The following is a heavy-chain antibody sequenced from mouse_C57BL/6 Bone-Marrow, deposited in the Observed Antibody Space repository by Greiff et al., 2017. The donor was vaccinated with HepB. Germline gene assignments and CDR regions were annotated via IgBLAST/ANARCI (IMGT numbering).Heavy chain of an antibody. Sequence: QVQLQQSGAELVRPGSSVKLSCKASGYTFTSYWMDWVKQRPGQGLEWIGNIYPSDSETHYNQKFKDKATLTVDKSSSTAYMQLSSLTSEDSAVYYFAILRRAAWFAYRGQGNLGTVSA. V-gene: IGHV1-61*01. CDR3: AILRRAAWFAY. CDR2: IYPSDSET. J-gene: IGHJ3*01. CDR1: GYTFTSYW. D-gene: IGHD1-1*01.